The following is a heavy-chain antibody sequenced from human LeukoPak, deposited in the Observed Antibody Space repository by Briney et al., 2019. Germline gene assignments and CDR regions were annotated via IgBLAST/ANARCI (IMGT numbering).Heavy chain of an antibody. V-gene: IGHV4-59*01. CDR1: GGSISSYY. Sequence: SETLSLTCTVSGGSISSYYWNWIRQPPGRGLEWIGYIYYSGSTNYNPSLKSRVTISVDTSKNQFSLKLSSVTAADTAVYYCASSSTGYYYEGAYYFDYWGQGTLVTVSS. CDR3: ASSSTGYYYEGAYYFDY. D-gene: IGHD3-22*01. CDR2: IYYSGST. J-gene: IGHJ4*02.